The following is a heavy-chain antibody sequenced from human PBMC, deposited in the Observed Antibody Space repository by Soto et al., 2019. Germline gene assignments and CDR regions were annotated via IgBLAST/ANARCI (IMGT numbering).Heavy chain of an antibody. J-gene: IGHJ4*02. D-gene: IGHD1-1*01. CDR2: TDSGGST. V-gene: IGHV4-59*01. CDR1: CGSTTTYY. Sequence: SETLSLTCTVSCGSTTTYYWSWIRQPPGKGLEWIGYTDSGGSTNFNPSLKSRATISVDTSKTHFSLRLNSMTAADTAVYYCARFSSPTSRYFDYWGQGTQVTVSS. CDR3: ARFSSPTSRYFDY.